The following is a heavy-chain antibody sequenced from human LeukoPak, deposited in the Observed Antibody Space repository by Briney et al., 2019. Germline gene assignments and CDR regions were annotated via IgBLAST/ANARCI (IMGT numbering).Heavy chain of an antibody. CDR1: GYSISSGYY. V-gene: IGHV4-38-2*02. CDR2: IYHSGST. Sequence: SETLSLTCTVSGYSISSGYYRGWIRQPPGKGLEWIGSIYHSGSTYYNPSLKSRVTISVDTSKNQFSLKLSSVTAADTAVYYCASSWEPYSSSWYARSPFDYWGQGTLVTVSS. CDR3: ASSWEPYSSSWYARSPFDY. D-gene: IGHD6-13*01. J-gene: IGHJ4*02.